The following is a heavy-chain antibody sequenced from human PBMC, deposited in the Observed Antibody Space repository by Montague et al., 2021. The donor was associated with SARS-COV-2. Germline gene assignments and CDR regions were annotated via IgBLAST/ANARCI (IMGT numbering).Heavy chain of an antibody. V-gene: IGHV3-23*03. CDR3: AKVGDIMAGFSLVKHDA. D-gene: IGHD3-16*01. CDR1: GFTFSSSP. Sequence: SLRLSCVASGFTFSSSPMSWVRQAPGKGLQWVSVIHSAGTRTYYRDSVEGRFTISRDNSKNTLYLQMNSLRAEDTALYYCAKVGDIMAGFSLVKHDAWGQGTLVIVSS. CDR2: IHSAGTRT. J-gene: IGHJ5*02.